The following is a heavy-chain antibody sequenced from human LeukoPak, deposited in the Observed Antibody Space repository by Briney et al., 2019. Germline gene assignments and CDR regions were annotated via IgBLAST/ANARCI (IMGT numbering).Heavy chain of an antibody. CDR3: AREEYGDYVGY. CDR2: IYYSGGT. J-gene: IGHJ4*02. D-gene: IGHD4-17*01. CDR1: GGSIRTSSHY. V-gene: IGHV4-39*02. Sequence: SETLSLTCTVSGGSIRTSSHYWGWIRQSPGKGLEYIGSIYYSGGTYYNPSLKSRVSIFVDTSKNQFSLRLSSVTAADTAVYYCAREEYGDYVGYWGQGTLVTVAS.